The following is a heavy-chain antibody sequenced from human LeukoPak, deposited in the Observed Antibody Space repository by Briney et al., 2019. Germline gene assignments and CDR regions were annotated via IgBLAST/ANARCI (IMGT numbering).Heavy chain of an antibody. V-gene: IGHV4-59*11. J-gene: IGHJ4*02. CDR2: IHNSGST. Sequence: LETLSLTCTVSGGSISGHYWSWIRQPPGKGLEWIGYIHNSGSTNYNPSLKSRVTTSVDTSKNKLSLQVTTVPAADTDVYYCARAYWGGGSFDYWGQGTLVTVSS. D-gene: IGHD2-8*02. CDR1: GGSISGHY. CDR3: ARAYWGGGSFDY.